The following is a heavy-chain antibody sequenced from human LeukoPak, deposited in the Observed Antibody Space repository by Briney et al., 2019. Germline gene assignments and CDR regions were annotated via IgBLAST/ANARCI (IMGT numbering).Heavy chain of an antibody. CDR1: GFTFSSYN. CDR3: ARAVDGYTYSYGY. D-gene: IGHD5-18*01. V-gene: IGHV3-48*02. CDR2: ISSNSRNI. J-gene: IGHJ4*02. Sequence: GGSLRLSCTASGFTFSSYNMKWVRQAPGKGLEWVSDISSNSRNIYYADSVKGRFTISRDNAKNSLFLQMNSLRDEDTAVYYCARAVDGYTYSYGYWGQGTLVTVSS.